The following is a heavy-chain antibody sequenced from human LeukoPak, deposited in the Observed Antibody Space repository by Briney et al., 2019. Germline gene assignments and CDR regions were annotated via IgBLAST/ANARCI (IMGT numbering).Heavy chain of an antibody. CDR1: GYTFTSYY. D-gene: IGHD2-2*03. CDR3: ARDRGYCSSTSCYVNWFDP. J-gene: IGHJ5*02. CDR2: INPSGGST. V-gene: IGHV1-46*01. Sequence: ASVKVSCKASGYTFTSYYMHWVRQAPGQGLEWMGIINPSGGSTSYAQKFQGRVTMTRDMSTSTVYMELSRLRSDDTAVYYCARDRGYCSSTSCYVNWFDPWGQGTLVTVSS.